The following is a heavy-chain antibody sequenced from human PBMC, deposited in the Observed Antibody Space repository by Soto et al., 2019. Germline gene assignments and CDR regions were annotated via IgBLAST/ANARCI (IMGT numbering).Heavy chain of an antibody. D-gene: IGHD3-10*01. CDR2: ISTSGTNE. Sequence: GGSLRLSCAASGFRFSDFYMTWIRQAPGKGLEWVSYISTSGTNEFYADSVKGRFTISRDNAKASLYLQMNSLRSEDTAVYYCARAGGAFDAFDIWGQGTMVTVSS. V-gene: IGHV3-11*01. CDR1: GFRFSDFY. J-gene: IGHJ3*02. CDR3: ARAGGAFDAFDI.